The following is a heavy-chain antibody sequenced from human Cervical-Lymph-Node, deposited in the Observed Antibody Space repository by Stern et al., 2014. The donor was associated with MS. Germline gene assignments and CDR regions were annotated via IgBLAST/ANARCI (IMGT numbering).Heavy chain of an antibody. J-gene: IGHJ3*01. Sequence: QVQLQESVSGQVKPSQTLHVTCAVSGGSITSGVYSWAWIRQPPGKGLEYIGCIYHFESTNYYPSLNIRVTILKATSKTLLLLELHSVTAADTAVYYCARDSYDLTTHSDDGFDFWGQGTMVTISS. CDR1: GGSITSGVYS. V-gene: IGHV4-30-2*01. CDR3: ARDSYDLTTHSDDGFDF. D-gene: IGHD3/OR15-3a*01. CDR2: IYHFEST.